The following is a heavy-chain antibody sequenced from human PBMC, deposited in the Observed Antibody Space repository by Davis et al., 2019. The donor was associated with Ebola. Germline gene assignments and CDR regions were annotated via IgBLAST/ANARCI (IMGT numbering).Heavy chain of an antibody. CDR1: GYIFTSYA. V-gene: IGHV1-3*01. J-gene: IGHJ6*02. D-gene: IGHD2-2*01. CDR3: ARGWCSSATCYAGYYNGMDV. Sequence: AASVKVSCKASGYIFTSYAMHWVRQAPGQRLEWVGWINAGNGDTKYSQKFQGRVTITRDTSASTAYMELSSLRSEDTAVYYCARGWCSSATCYAGYYNGMDVWGQGTTVTVSS. CDR2: INAGNGDT.